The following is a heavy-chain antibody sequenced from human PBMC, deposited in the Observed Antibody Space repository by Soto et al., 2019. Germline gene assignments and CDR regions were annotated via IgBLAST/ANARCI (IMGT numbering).Heavy chain of an antibody. CDR1: CGSISSSSYY. Sequence: SEALSLTCTVSCGSISSSSYYWGWIRQPPGKGLEWIGSIYYSGSTYYNPSLKSRVTISVDTSKNQFSLKLSSVTAADTAVYYCARDVDTEDYYYYMDVWGKGTTVTVSS. V-gene: IGHV4-39*01. D-gene: IGHD5-18*01. CDR2: IYYSGST. J-gene: IGHJ6*03. CDR3: ARDVDTEDYYYYMDV.